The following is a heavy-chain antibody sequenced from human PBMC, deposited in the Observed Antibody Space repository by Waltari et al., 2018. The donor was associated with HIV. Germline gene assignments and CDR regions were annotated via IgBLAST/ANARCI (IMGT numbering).Heavy chain of an antibody. CDR3: ARGSRDYYDSSGTFDY. CDR2: INPNSGGT. Sequence: QVQLVQSGAEVKKPGASVKVSCTASGYTFTGYYMHWVREAPGQGLEWMGGINPNSGGTNYAQKFQGRVTMTRDTSISTAYMELSRLRSDDTAVYYCARGSRDYYDSSGTFDYWGQGTLVTVSS. D-gene: IGHD3-22*01. V-gene: IGHV1-2*02. CDR1: GYTFTGYY. J-gene: IGHJ4*02.